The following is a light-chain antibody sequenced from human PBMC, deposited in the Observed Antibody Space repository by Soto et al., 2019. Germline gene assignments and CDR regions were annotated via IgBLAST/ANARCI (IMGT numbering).Light chain of an antibody. V-gene: IGKV1-12*01. Sequence: DIQMTQSPSTLSASVGDRITITCRASQSVSAWVAWYQQKPGKAPKLLIYPASSLQSGVPSRFSGSESGADFTLTISSLQPEDFAIYFCQQGNSFPLTFGGGTKVDIK. CDR1: QSVSAW. J-gene: IGKJ4*01. CDR3: QQGNSFPLT. CDR2: PAS.